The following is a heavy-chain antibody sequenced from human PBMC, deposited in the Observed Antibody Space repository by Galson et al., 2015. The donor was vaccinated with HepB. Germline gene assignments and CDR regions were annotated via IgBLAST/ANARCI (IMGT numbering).Heavy chain of an antibody. CDR1: GFTFSSYD. V-gene: IGHV3-13*01. Sequence: SLRLSCAASGFTFSSYDMHWVRQATGKGLEWVSAIGTAGDTYYPGSVKGRFTISRKNAKNSLYLQMNSLRAGDTAVYYCAKGDGSYAFDYWGQGTLVTVSS. D-gene: IGHD1-26*01. CDR2: IGTAGDT. J-gene: IGHJ4*02. CDR3: AKGDGSYAFDY.